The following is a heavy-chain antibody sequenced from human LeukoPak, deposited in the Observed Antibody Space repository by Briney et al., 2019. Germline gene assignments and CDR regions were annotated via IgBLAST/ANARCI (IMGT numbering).Heavy chain of an antibody. Sequence: SETLSLTCAVYGGSFSGYYWSWIRQPPGKGLEWIGEINHSGSTNYNPSLKSRVTMSVDTSKNQFSLKLSSVTAVDTAVYYCARANGDYYDRPFDYWGQGTLVTVSS. CDR2: INHSGST. CDR3: ARANGDYYDRPFDY. D-gene: IGHD3-22*01. V-gene: IGHV4-34*01. CDR1: GGSFSGYY. J-gene: IGHJ4*02.